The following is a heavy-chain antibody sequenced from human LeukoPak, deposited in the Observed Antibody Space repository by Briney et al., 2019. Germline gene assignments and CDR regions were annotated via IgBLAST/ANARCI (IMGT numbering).Heavy chain of an antibody. CDR3: AELGITMIGGV. J-gene: IGHJ6*04. D-gene: IGHD3-10*02. CDR1: GFSFSSYN. V-gene: IGHV3-21*01. CDR2: ITTSSTYT. Sequence: GGSLRLSCEASGFSFSSYNMDWVRQTPGKGLEWISSITTSSTYTFYADSVKGRFTISRDNAKNSLYLQMNSLRAEDTAVYYCAELGITMIGGVWGKGTTVTISS.